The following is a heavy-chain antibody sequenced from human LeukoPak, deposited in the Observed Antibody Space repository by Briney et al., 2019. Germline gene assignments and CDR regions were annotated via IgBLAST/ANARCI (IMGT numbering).Heavy chain of an antibody. CDR2: IYYSGST. J-gene: IGHJ4*02. CDR3: ARNASDSGTSYFDY. Sequence: SETLSLTCTVSGGSISSGTYYWGWVCQPPGKGLEWIGSIYYSGSTSYNPSLKSRVSISVDPSKNQFSLKLDSVTAADTAVYYCARNASDSGTSYFDYWGQGTLVTVSS. CDR1: GGSISSGTYY. D-gene: IGHD1-26*01. V-gene: IGHV4-39*01.